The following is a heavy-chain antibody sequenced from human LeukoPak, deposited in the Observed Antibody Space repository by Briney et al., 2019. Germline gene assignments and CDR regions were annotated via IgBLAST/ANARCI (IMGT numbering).Heavy chain of an antibody. CDR3: AREGIAARQFDY. J-gene: IGHJ4*02. D-gene: IGHD6-6*01. CDR2: IIPIFGTA. CDR1: GGTFSSYA. V-gene: IGHV1-69*13. Sequence: ASVKVSCKASGGTFSSYAISWVRQAPGQGLEWMGGIIPIFGTANYAQKFQGRVTITADEPTSTAYMELSSLRSEDTAVYYRAREGIAARQFDYWGQGTLVTVSS.